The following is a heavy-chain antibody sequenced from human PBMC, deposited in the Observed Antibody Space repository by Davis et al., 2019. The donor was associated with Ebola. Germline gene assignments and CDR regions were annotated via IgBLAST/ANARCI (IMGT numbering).Heavy chain of an antibody. Sequence: GESLKISCAASGFTFSSYWMSWVRQAPGKGLEWVANIKQDGSEKYYVDSVKGRFTISRDNAKNSLYLQMNSLRAEDTAVYYCARALLWFGIYYYYGMDVWGQGTTVTVSS. CDR1: GFTFSSYW. V-gene: IGHV3-7*01. J-gene: IGHJ6*02. D-gene: IGHD3-10*01. CDR3: ARALLWFGIYYYYGMDV. CDR2: IKQDGSEK.